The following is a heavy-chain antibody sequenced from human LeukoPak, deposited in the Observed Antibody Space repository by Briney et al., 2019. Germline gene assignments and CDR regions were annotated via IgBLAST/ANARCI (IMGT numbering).Heavy chain of an antibody. D-gene: IGHD4-17*01. Sequence: SETLSLTCTVSGGSISSSSYYWGWIRQPPGRGLEWIGSIYYTGSTYYNPSLKGRVTISVDTSKNQFSLKLSSVTAADTAVYYCAGRTTVFGYWGQGTLVTVSS. CDR1: GGSISSSSYY. J-gene: IGHJ4*02. V-gene: IGHV4-39*07. CDR3: AGRTTVFGY. CDR2: IYYTGST.